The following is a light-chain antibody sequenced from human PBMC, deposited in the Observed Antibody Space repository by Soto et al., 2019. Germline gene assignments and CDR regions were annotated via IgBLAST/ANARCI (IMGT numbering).Light chain of an antibody. J-gene: IGLJ1*01. CDR1: SSNIGRAYE. Sequence: CDRTRPPSLYGAPRQRVTISCTGSSSNIGRAYEVLWYQALPGPAPELPIYLMSNRPSNSPGRVSGSKSGSSACLAITGLQAEDEADYYCQSYDRRLSGSIVFGTG. CDR2: LMS. CDR3: QSYDRRLSGSIV. V-gene: IGLV1-40*01.